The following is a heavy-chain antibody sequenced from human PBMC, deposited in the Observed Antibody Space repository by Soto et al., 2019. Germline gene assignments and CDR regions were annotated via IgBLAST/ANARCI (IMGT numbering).Heavy chain of an antibody. CDR2: IYYSGST. Sequence: SETLSLICTVSGGSISSGGYYWSWIRQHPGKGLEWIGYIYYSGSTYYNPSLKSRVTISVDTSKNQFSLKLSSVTAADTAVYYCARGFYGDYGGGYYYYGMDVWGQGTTVTVSS. CDR3: ARGFYGDYGGGYYYYGMDV. J-gene: IGHJ6*02. D-gene: IGHD4-17*01. CDR1: GGSISSGGYY. V-gene: IGHV4-31*03.